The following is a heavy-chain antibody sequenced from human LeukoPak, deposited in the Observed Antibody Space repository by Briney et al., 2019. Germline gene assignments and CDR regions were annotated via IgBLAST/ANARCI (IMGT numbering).Heavy chain of an antibody. CDR2: IYAGGST. V-gene: IGHV3-66*02. D-gene: IGHD2-21*02. Sequence: GESLRLSCADSGLTVCSTYMRWVRQAPGKGLEWVSVIYAGGSTYYADSVKGRFTISRDNSKNTLHLQMNSLRPDDTALYYCARGGGAFCGADCYRNFDYWGQGALVTVSS. CDR3: ARGGGAFCGADCYRNFDY. J-gene: IGHJ4*02. CDR1: GLTVCSTY.